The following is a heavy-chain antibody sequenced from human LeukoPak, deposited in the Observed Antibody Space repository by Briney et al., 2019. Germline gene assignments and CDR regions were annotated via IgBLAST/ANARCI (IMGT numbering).Heavy chain of an antibody. V-gene: IGHV4-39*07. CDR1: GGSISSSSYY. Sequence: PSETLSLTCIVSGGSISSSSYYWGWIRQPPGKGLEWIGSIYYSGSTYYNPSLKSRVTMSVDTSKNQFSLKLSSVTAADTAVYYCARARYVWGTPVGAFDIWGQGTMVTVSS. CDR3: ARARYVWGTPVGAFDI. CDR2: IYYSGST. D-gene: IGHD3-16*01. J-gene: IGHJ3*02.